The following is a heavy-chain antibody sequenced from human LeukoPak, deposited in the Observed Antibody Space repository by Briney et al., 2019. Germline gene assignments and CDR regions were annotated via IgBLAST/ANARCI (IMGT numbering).Heavy chain of an antibody. CDR3: ARAQSYFNYFDP. D-gene: IGHD2/OR15-2a*01. CDR1: GYTFTGYY. J-gene: IGHJ5*02. CDR2: INPNNGAT. Sequence: ASVKVSCKASGYTFTGYYMHWVRQAPGQGLEWMGWINPNNGATNYAQKFQGRVTITSDTSINTAYMEVSRLTSDDTAMFYCARAQSYFNYFDPWGQGTQVTVSS. V-gene: IGHV1-2*02.